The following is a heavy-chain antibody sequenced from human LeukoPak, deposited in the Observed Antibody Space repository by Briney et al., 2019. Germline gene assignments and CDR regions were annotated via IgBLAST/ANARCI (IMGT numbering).Heavy chain of an antibody. Sequence: GGSLRLSCAASGFSLSSYWMAWVRQAPGKGLEWVANIKLDGSEKYYVDSVKSRFTISRDNAKKYLYLQMNSLRVEDTAVYYCARQLRGVIDYWGQGTLVTVSS. CDR1: GFSLSSYW. V-gene: IGHV3-7*01. CDR2: IKLDGSEK. J-gene: IGHJ4*02. D-gene: IGHD3-10*01. CDR3: ARQLRGVIDY.